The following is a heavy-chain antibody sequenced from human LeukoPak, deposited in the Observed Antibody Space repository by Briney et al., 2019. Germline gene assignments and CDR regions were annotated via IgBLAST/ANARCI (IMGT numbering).Heavy chain of an antibody. Sequence: PGGSLRLSCAASGFTVNNAWMTWVRQVPGKGLEWAGRIKSKTDGGTTDYAAPVKGRFTISRDDSKNTLYLQMNSLKTEDTAVYYCTTEGLLWFGAMDVWGKGTTVTISS. CDR3: TTEGLLWFGAMDV. CDR2: IKSKTDGGTT. V-gene: IGHV3-15*01. CDR1: GFTVNNAW. D-gene: IGHD3-10*01. J-gene: IGHJ6*04.